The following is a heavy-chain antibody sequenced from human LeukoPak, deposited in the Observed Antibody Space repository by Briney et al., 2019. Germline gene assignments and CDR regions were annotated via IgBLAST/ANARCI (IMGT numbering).Heavy chain of an antibody. Sequence: SETLSLTCTVSGGSISSGDYYWSWIRQPPGKGLEWIGEINHSGSTNYNPSLKSRVTISVDMSNNQFSLKLSSVTAADTAVYYCVRGNYCSGGSCYHYYYYYMDVWGKGTTVTVSS. D-gene: IGHD2-15*01. J-gene: IGHJ6*03. CDR3: VRGNYCSGGSCYHYYYYYMDV. CDR1: GGSISSGDYY. V-gene: IGHV4-61*08. CDR2: INHSGST.